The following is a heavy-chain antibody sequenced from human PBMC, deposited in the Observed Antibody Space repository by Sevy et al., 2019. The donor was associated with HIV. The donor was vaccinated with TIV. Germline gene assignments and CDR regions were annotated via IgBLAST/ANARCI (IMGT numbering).Heavy chain of an antibody. CDR2: ISSSSSYI. Sequence: GGSLRLSCAASGFTFSSYSMNWVRQAPGKGLEWVSSISSSSSYIYYADSVKGRFTISRDNAKNSLYLQMNSLRAEDTAVYYCARDVGDYVGWFDPWGQGTLVTVS. V-gene: IGHV3-21*01. CDR3: ARDVGDYVGWFDP. CDR1: GFTFSSYS. J-gene: IGHJ5*02. D-gene: IGHD4-17*01.